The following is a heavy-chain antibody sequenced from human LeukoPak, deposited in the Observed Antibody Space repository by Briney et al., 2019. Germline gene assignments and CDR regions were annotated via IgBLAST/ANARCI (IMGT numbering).Heavy chain of an antibody. CDR1: GGSISSYY. J-gene: IGHJ6*02. V-gene: IGHV4-59*08. CDR2: IYYSGST. CDR3: ARRRVDNDFWSGSYYYDMDV. D-gene: IGHD3-3*01. Sequence: SETLSLTCTVSGGSISSYYWSWIRQPPVKGLEWIGYIYYSGSTNYNPSLKSRVTISVDTSKNQFSLKLSSVTAADTAVYYCARRRVDNDFWSGSYYYDMDVWGQGTTVTVSS.